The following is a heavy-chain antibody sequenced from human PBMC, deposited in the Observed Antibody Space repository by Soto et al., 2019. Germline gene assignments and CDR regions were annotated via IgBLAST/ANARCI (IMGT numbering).Heavy chain of an antibody. CDR1: GFTFSNAW. CDR2: IKSKTDGGTT. V-gene: IGHV3-15*01. J-gene: IGHJ6*02. D-gene: IGHD2-8*01. CDR3: TTGTNGEDYYGMDV. Sequence: PGGSLRLSCAASGFTFSNAWMSWVRQTPGKGLEWVGRIKSKTDGGTTDYAAPVKGRFTISRDDSKNTLYLQMNSLKTEDTAVYYCTTGTNGEDYYGMDVRGQGTTVTAP.